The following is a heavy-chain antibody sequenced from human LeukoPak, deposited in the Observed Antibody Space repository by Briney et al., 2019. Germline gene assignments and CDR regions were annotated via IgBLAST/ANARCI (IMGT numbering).Heavy chain of an antibody. CDR2: INPSGGST. J-gene: IGHJ4*02. CDR3: ASSGSSLDYDILTGYNPGVGY. CDR1: GYTFTTYY. V-gene: IGHV1-46*01. Sequence: ASVTVSCRASGYTFTTYYMHWVRQAPGQGLEWMGMINPSGGSTSYAQTFQARVTMTRDTSTSTVYMELSSLRSEDTAVYYCASSGSSLDYDILTGYNPGVGYWGQGTLVTVSS. D-gene: IGHD3-9*01.